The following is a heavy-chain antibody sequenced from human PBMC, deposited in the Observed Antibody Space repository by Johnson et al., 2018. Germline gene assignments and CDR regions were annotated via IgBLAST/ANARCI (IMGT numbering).Heavy chain of an antibody. CDR3: AKDNGQGEHWYYYSGMDV. CDR2: ISWKSGLV. Sequence: VQLVQSGGGLVQPGRSLRLSCAASGFTFDDYAMHWVRQVPGKGLEWLSRISWKSGLVDYAASVKGRFTISRDNTKNSLYLQMKSLRPEDTALYYCAKDNGQGEHWYYYSGMDVWGQGTTVIVSS. CDR1: GFTFDDYA. D-gene: IGHD3-10*01. J-gene: IGHJ6*02. V-gene: IGHV3-9*01.